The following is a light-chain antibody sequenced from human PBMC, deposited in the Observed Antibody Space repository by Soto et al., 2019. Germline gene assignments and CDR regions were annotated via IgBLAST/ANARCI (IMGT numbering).Light chain of an antibody. CDR1: TSTVATYDL. J-gene: IGLJ3*02. CDR3: YSCAGSAAVYVM. CDR2: EAT. V-gene: IGLV2-23*02. Sequence: QSALTQPASVSGSPGQSISISCTGTTSTVATYDLVSWYQQHPGKAPRLLIYEATKRHSGTSNRFSGSKSGNTASLTISGLQSEDEADYYGYSCAGSAAVYVMFGGGTKLTVL.